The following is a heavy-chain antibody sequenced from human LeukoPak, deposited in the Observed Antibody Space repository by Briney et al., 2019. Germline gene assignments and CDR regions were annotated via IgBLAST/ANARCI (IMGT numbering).Heavy chain of an antibody. CDR1: GFTFSTYV. V-gene: IGHV3-30*09. D-gene: IGHD4-17*01. CDR3: ASAYGDYLDH. Sequence: GGSLRLSCAASGFTFSTYVIHWVRQAPGEGLEWVAFISDDGSSKHYADSVKGRFAISRDNSKNTLSLQMNSLRAEDTAVYYCASAYGDYLDHWGQGTLVTVSP. CDR2: ISDDGSSK. J-gene: IGHJ4*02.